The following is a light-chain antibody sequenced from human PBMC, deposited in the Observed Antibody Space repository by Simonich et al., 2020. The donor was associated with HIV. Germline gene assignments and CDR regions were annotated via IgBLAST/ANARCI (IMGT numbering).Light chain of an antibody. V-gene: IGLV2-23*02. J-gene: IGLJ3*02. CDR2: GVT. CDR1: SSDVGNYNL. CDR3: CSYAGSYWV. Sequence: QSALTQPASVSGSPGQSITISCTGTSSDVGNYNLVSWYQLHPGKAPKLMIYGVTMPPAGVSNRFSGSKSGNTASLTISGLQAEDEADYNCCSYAGSYWVFGGGTKLTVL.